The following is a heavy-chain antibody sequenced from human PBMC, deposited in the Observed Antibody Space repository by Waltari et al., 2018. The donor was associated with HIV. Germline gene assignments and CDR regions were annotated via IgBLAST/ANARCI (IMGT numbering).Heavy chain of an antibody. CDR3: ARGEGAAASIDY. D-gene: IGHD6-13*01. J-gene: IGHJ4*02. CDR2: INRGEST. Sequence: QVQLQQWGAGMLKPSETLSLTCAVYGGSFSGYYWTWIRQPPGKGLEWIGEINRGESTKCNPSLKSRVTISVDTSKNQFSLRLTSVTAADTAVYYCARGEGAAASIDYWGQGTLVTVSS. V-gene: IGHV4-34*01. CDR1: GGSFSGYY.